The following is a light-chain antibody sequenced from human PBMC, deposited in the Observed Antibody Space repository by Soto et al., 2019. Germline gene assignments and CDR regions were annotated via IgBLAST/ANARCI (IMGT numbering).Light chain of an antibody. V-gene: IGKV3-15*01. J-gene: IGKJ1*01. Sequence: ERVMTQSPATLSVSPGERATLSCRASQSVSSYLAWYQQKPGQAPRLLIYGASTRATGIPARFSGSGSGTEFTLTISSLQSEDFAVYYCQQYNNWWTFGQGTKVEIK. CDR2: GAS. CDR1: QSVSSY. CDR3: QQYNNWWT.